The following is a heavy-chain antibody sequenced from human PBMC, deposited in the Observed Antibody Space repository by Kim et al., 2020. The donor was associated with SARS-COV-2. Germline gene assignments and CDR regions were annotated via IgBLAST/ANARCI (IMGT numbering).Heavy chain of an antibody. CDR1: GFTFSSYS. CDR2: ISRTSNYI. V-gene: IGHV3-21*01. Sequence: GGSLRLSCAASGFTFSSYSMNWVRQAPGKGLEWVSSISRTSNYIYYADSVRGRFTISRDNAKNSLYLQMNNLRADDTALYYCASNSGYRYDLDYWGQGTL. D-gene: IGHD5-18*01. CDR3: ASNSGYRYDLDY. J-gene: IGHJ4*02.